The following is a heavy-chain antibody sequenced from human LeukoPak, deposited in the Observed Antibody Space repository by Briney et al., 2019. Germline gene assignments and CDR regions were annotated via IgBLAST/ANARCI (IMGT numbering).Heavy chain of an antibody. Sequence: GGSLTLSCAASGFTVSSNYMSWVRQAPGKGLEWVSVIYSGGSTYYADSVKGRFTISRDNSKNTLYLQMNSLRAEDTAVYYCARNLDYWGQGTLVTVSS. CDR3: ARNLDY. CDR1: GFTVSSNY. J-gene: IGHJ4*02. CDR2: IYSGGST. V-gene: IGHV3-53*01.